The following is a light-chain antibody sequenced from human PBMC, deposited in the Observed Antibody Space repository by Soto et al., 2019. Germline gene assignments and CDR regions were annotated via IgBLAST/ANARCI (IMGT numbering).Light chain of an antibody. Sequence: QPVLTQPPSVSVAPGQRVTISCTGSSSNIGAGYDVHWYQQLPGTAPKLLIYGNSNRPSGVPDRFSGSKSGTSASLAITGLQAEDEADYYCQSYDSSPSGVVFGGGTKLTVL. CDR1: SSNIGAGYD. CDR3: QSYDSSPSGVV. J-gene: IGLJ2*01. CDR2: GNS. V-gene: IGLV1-40*01.